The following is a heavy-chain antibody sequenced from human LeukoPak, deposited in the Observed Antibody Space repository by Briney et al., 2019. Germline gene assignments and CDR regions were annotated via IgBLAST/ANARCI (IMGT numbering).Heavy chain of an antibody. CDR2: INPNSGGT. Sequence: ASVKVSCKASGYTFTVYYMHWVRQAPGQGLEWMGRINPNSGGTNYAQKFQGRVTMTRDTSISTAYMELSRLRSDDTAVYYCAAPIFGVVAYDYWGQGTLVTVSS. V-gene: IGHV1-2*06. CDR1: GYTFTVYY. CDR3: AAPIFGVVAYDY. J-gene: IGHJ4*02. D-gene: IGHD3-3*01.